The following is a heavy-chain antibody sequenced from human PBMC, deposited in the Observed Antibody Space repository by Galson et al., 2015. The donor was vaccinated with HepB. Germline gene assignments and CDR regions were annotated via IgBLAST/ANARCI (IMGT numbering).Heavy chain of an antibody. V-gene: IGHV1-24*01. D-gene: IGHD2/OR15-2a*01. J-gene: IGHJ3*02. CDR3: ATAGGILPLDRAFDT. CDR2: FDPEDGET. CDR1: GYTFTDLS. Sequence: SVKVSCKVSGYTFTDLSMNWVRQAPGKGLEWMGGFDPEDGETIYAQKFQGRVTMTEDTSTDTAYMELSSLRSEDTAVYYCATAGGILPLDRAFDTWGQGTMVTVSS.